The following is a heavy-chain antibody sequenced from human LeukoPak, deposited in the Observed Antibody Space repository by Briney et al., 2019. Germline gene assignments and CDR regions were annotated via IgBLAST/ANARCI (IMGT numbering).Heavy chain of an antibody. CDR3: AKLRAHTAMVAYFDY. CDR2: ISGSGGST. CDR1: GFTFSSYA. V-gene: IGHV3-23*01. J-gene: IGHJ4*02. Sequence: GGSLRLSCAASGFTFSSYAMSWVRQAPGKGLEWVSAISGSGGSTYYADSVKGRFTISRDNSKNTLYLQMNSLRAEDTPVYYCAKLRAHTAMVAYFDYWGQGTLVTVSS. D-gene: IGHD5-18*01.